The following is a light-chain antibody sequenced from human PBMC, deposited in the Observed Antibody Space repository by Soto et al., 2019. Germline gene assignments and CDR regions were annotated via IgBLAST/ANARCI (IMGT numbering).Light chain of an antibody. CDR1: QGIRND. Sequence: ATQMTQSPSSLSASVGDRVTITCRASQGIRNDLGWYQQKPGKAPKVLIYGASTLETGVPSRFSGSGSGTDFTLTISSLQPEDFATYYCLQDYNYPWTFGQGTKVEIK. J-gene: IGKJ1*01. CDR2: GAS. CDR3: LQDYNYPWT. V-gene: IGKV1-6*01.